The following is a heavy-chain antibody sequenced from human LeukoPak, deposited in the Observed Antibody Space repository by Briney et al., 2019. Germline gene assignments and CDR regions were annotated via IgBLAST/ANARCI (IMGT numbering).Heavy chain of an antibody. CDR2: ISGRGGST. D-gene: IGHD2-8*01. J-gene: IGHJ6*02. Sequence: PGGSLRLSCAASGFTFSSYAMSWVRQAPGKGLEWVSAISGRGGSTYYADSVKGRFTISRDNSKNTLYLQMNSLRAEDTAVYYCAKAGTKPYYYYGMDVWGQGTTVTVSS. V-gene: IGHV3-23*01. CDR1: GFTFSSYA. CDR3: AKAGTKPYYYYGMDV.